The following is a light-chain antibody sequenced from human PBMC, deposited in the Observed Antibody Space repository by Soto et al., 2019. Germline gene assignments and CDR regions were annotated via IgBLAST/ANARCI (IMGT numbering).Light chain of an antibody. J-gene: IGLJ2*01. CDR2: GNS. CDR1: SSNIGAGYD. V-gene: IGLV1-40*01. CDR3: QSYDSSLSGRVV. Sequence: QSVLTQPPSVSGAPGQRVTISCTGSSSNIGAGYDVHWYQQLPGTAPKLLIYGNSNRPSGVPDRFSGSKSGTSASLAITGLQAEDEADYYCQSYDSSLSGRVVFGGGTKGTVL.